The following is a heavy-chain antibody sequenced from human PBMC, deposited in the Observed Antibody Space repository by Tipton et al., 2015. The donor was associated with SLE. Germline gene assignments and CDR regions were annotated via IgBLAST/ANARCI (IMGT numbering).Heavy chain of an antibody. CDR3: AKRGRWDHFDY. Sequence: QLVQSGAEVKKPGESLKISCKGSGYSFTSYWIGWVRQMPGKGLEGMGIIYPGDSDTRYSPFFQGKVSSSADKSIHTACLQWSSLKASDPAMYYCAKRGRWDHFDYWGQGTLVTVSS. D-gene: IGHD1-26*01. CDR1: GYSFTSYW. V-gene: IGHV5-51*01. J-gene: IGHJ4*02. CDR2: IYPGDSDT.